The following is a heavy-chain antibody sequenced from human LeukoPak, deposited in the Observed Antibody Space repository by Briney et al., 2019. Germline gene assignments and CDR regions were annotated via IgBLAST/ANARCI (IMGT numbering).Heavy chain of an antibody. CDR2: IYYSGST. D-gene: IGHD3-10*01. CDR1: GGSISSYY. V-gene: IGHV4-59*01. Sequence: PSETLSLTCTVSGGSISSYYWSWIRQPPGKGLEWIGYIYYSGSTNYNPSLKSRVTISVDTSKNQFSLKLSSVTAADTAVYYCAREKDKYGSGSYFDYWGQGTLVTVSS. J-gene: IGHJ4*02. CDR3: AREKDKYGSGSYFDY.